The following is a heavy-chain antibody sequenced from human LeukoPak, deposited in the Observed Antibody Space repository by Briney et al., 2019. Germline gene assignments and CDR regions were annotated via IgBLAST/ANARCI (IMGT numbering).Heavy chain of an antibody. CDR1: GYTFTNYY. CDR2: INPSGGST. D-gene: IGHD3-22*01. CDR3: ARDGSSGYYYLGY. J-gene: IGHJ4*02. V-gene: IGHV1-46*01. Sequence: ASVKVSCKASGYTFTNYYMHWVRQAPGQGLEWMGVINPSGGSTSYAQKFRGRVTMTRDTSTSTVYMELSSLRSEDTAMYYCARDGSSGYYYLGYWGQGTLVTVSS.